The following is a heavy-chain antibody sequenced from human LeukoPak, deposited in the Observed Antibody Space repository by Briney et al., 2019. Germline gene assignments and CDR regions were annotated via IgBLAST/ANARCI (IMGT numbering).Heavy chain of an antibody. CDR2: ISGSGGST. V-gene: IGHV3-23*01. D-gene: IGHD6-19*01. CDR1: GFTFSSYA. J-gene: IGHJ6*03. Sequence: PGGSLRLSCAASGFTFSSYAMSWVRQAPGKGLEWVSAISGSGGSTYYADSVKGRFTISRDNSKNTLYLQMNSLRAEDTAVYYCAKAPSDIIAVAGTGDDLYYYYYYMDVWGKGTTVTVSS. CDR3: AKAPSDIIAVAGTGDDLYYYYYYMDV.